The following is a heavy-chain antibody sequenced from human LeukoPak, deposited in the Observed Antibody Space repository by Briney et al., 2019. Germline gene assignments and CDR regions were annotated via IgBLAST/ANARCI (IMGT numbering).Heavy chain of an antibody. V-gene: IGHV4-59*01. Sequence: PGGSLRLSCAASGFTFSSYSMNWVRQAPGKGLEWIGYIYYSGSTNYNPSLKSRVTISVDTSKNQFSLKLSSVTAADTAVYYCARSIVGATKWFDPWGQGTLVTVSS. J-gene: IGHJ5*02. CDR3: ARSIVGATKWFDP. CDR2: IYYSGST. D-gene: IGHD1-26*01. CDR1: GFTFSSYS.